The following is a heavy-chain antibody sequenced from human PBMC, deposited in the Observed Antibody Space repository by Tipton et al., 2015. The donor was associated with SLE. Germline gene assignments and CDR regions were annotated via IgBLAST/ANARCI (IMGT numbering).Heavy chain of an antibody. D-gene: IGHD6-19*01. CDR3: ARGGIAVAGLWFDP. Sequence: TLSLTCTVSGGSISSHYWSWIRQPPGKGLEWIGEINHSGSTNYNPSLKSRVTISVDTSKNQFSLKLSSVTAADTAVYYCARGGIAVAGLWFDPWGQGTLVTVSS. CDR2: INHSGST. CDR1: GGSISSHY. V-gene: IGHV4-34*01. J-gene: IGHJ5*02.